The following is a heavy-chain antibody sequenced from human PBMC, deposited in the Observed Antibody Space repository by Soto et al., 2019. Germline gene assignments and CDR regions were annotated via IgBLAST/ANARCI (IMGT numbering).Heavy chain of an antibody. CDR1: GGSVSSGSYY. D-gene: IGHD1-26*01. Sequence: PSETLSLTCTVSGGSVSSGSYYWSWIRQPPGKGLEWIGYIYYSGSTNYNPSLKSRVTISVDTSKNQFSLKLSSVTAADTAVYYCARGRVGAPFDYYYGVDVWGQGTTVTVSS. CDR3: ARGRVGAPFDYYYGVDV. J-gene: IGHJ6*02. V-gene: IGHV4-61*01. CDR2: IYYSGST.